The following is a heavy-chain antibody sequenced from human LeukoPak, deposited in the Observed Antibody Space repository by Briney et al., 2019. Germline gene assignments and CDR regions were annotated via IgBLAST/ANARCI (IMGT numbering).Heavy chain of an antibody. D-gene: IGHD1-7*01. V-gene: IGHV1-2*02. CDR1: GYTFTGEF. CDR2: INPNSGAT. CDR3: ARAWITATTSSDY. J-gene: IGHJ4*02. Sequence: ASVRVSCKASGYTFTGEFMHWLRQGPGQGLEWMGWINPNSGATHYAQKFQGRIIMTRDTSISTAYMELSRLTSDDTAIYYCARAWITATTSSDYWGQGTLVTVSS.